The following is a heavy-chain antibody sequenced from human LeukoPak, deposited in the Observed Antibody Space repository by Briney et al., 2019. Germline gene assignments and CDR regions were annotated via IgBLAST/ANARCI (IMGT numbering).Heavy chain of an antibody. CDR3: ARGIRGTNAYYYGSGSPRYFDY. D-gene: IGHD3-10*01. J-gene: IGHJ4*02. Sequence: GASVKVSCKASGYTFTSYGISWVRQAPGQGLEWMGWISAYNGNTNYAQELQGRVTMTTDTSTSTAYMELRSLRSDDTAVYYCARGIRGTNAYYYGSGSPRYFDYWGQGTLVTVSS. CDR1: GYTFTSYG. CDR2: ISAYNGNT. V-gene: IGHV1-18*01.